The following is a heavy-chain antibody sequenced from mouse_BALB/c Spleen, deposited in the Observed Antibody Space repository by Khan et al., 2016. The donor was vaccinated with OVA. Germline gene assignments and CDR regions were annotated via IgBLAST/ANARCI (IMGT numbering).Heavy chain of an antibody. D-gene: IGHD1-1*01. CDR1: GYSFTGYF. CDR3: ARKNGSDFDY. V-gene: IGHV1-20*02. J-gene: IGHJ2*01. CDR2: INPHIGET. Sequence: EVQLQQSGPELVKPGTSVKISCKASGYSFTGYFMNWVMQSHGKSLEWIGRINPHIGETFYNQKFKGKATLTVDESSSPAHMELRSLASEDSAVYYCARKNGSDFDYWGQGTTLTVSS.